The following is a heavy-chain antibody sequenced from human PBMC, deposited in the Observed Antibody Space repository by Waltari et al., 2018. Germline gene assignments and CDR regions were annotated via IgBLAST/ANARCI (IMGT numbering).Heavy chain of an antibody. D-gene: IGHD3-16*01. Sequence: QVQLVQSGSELKKPGASMKGFCKASGYTFTDHAMHWVRQAPVQGLQFLGWINTNTHNPFDARGFTGCFVFSLDTSSSTAYMEIRSLKTEDTAVYYCARELLGGGAFDSWGQGTLVSVSS. CDR1: GYTFTDHA. CDR2: INTNTHNP. V-gene: IGHV7-4-1*01. CDR3: ARELLGGGAFDS. J-gene: IGHJ4*02.